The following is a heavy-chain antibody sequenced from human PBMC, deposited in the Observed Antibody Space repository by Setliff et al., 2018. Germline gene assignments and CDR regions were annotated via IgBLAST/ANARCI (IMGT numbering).Heavy chain of an antibody. V-gene: IGHV3-23*01. Sequence: GGSLRLSCAASGFAFSNFAMGWVRQAPGRGLEWVSIISAVNSGTYYADPVKGRFTISRDNSKNTLYLQMNSLRAEDTAVYYCAKDDAGYCSGGSCYAPFDYWGQGTLVTVSS. J-gene: IGHJ4*02. D-gene: IGHD2-15*01. CDR2: ISAVNSGT. CDR3: AKDDAGYCSGGSCYAPFDY. CDR1: GFAFSNFA.